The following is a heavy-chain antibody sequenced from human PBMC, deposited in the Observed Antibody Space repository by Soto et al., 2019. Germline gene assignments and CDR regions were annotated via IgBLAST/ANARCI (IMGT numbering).Heavy chain of an antibody. D-gene: IGHD6-13*01. CDR2: ISGSGGST. V-gene: IGHV3-23*01. CDR3: AKENGYSSSWFEFDY. CDR1: GFTLSEYY. J-gene: IGHJ4*02. Sequence: PGGSLRLSCAASGFTLSEYYMSWIRQGPGKGLEWVSAISGSGGSTYYADSVKGRFTISRDNSKNTPYLQMNSLRAEDTAVYYCAKENGYSSSWFEFDYWGQGTLVTVSS.